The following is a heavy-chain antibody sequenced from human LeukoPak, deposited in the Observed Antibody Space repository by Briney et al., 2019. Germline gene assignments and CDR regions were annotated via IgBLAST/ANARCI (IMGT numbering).Heavy chain of an antibody. D-gene: IGHD6-19*01. CDR1: GYTFTSYY. Sequence: GASVKVSCKASGYTFTSYYMHWVRQAPGQGLEWMGRIDPSDSYTDYSPSFQGHVTISADKSISTAYLQWSSLKASDTAMYYCARQSSGWSVWFDPWGQGTLVTVSS. J-gene: IGHJ5*02. CDR2: IDPSDSYT. V-gene: IGHV5-10-1*01. CDR3: ARQSSGWSVWFDP.